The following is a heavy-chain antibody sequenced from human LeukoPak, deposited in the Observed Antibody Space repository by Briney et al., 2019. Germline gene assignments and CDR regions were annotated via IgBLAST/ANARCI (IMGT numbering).Heavy chain of an antibody. CDR3: ARRGGDGYKPPGWYFDL. V-gene: IGHV4-4*09. CDR2: IYTSGST. J-gene: IGHJ2*01. Sequence: PSETLSLTCTVSGGSISSYYWSWIRQPPGKGLEWIGCIYTSGSTNYNPSLKSRVTISVDTSKNQFSLKLSSVTAADTAVYYCARRGGDGYKPPGWYFDLWGRGTLVTVSS. CDR1: GGSISSYY. D-gene: IGHD5-24*01.